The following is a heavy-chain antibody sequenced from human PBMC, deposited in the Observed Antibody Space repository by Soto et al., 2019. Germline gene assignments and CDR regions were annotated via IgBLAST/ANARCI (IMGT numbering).Heavy chain of an antibody. V-gene: IGHV4-30-4*01. Sequence: SETLSLTCNVSGGPINSPDYYWSWIRQSPGKGLEWIGYLYFNGSTNYNPSLKSRVTISVDTSKNQFSLKLSSVTAADTAVYYCARLGVAGTGKFVYWGQGTLVTVSS. D-gene: IGHD6-19*01. J-gene: IGHJ4*02. CDR2: LYFNGST. CDR3: ARLGVAGTGKFVY. CDR1: GGPINSPDYY.